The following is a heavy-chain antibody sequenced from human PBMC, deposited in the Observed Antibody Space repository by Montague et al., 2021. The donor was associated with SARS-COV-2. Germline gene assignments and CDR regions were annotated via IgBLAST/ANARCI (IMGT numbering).Heavy chain of an antibody. J-gene: IGHJ6*02. D-gene: IGHD3-10*01. CDR3: ARAGSGSYSFYYYYGMDV. CDR1: IRSSTYY. V-gene: IGHV4-39*07. CDR2: IYPGGKM. Sequence: SETLSLTCTVSIRSSTYYWAWIRQPPGKGLEWIGSIYPGGKMFYNSSLKSRVTISVDTSKNQFSLKLSSVTAADTAVYYCARAGSGSYSFYYYYGMDVWGQGTTVTVSS.